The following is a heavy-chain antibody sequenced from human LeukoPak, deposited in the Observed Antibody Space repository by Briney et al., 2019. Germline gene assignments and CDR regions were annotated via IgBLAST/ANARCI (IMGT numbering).Heavy chain of an antibody. J-gene: IGHJ4*02. D-gene: IGHD3-22*01. V-gene: IGHV3-23*01. Sequence: GGSLRLSCAASGFTFSSYAMSWVRQAPGKGLEWVSAISGSGGSTYYADSVKGRFTISRDNSKNTLYLQMNSLRAEDTAVYYCASYYYDSSGYPDYWGQGTLVTVSS. CDR2: ISGSGGST. CDR3: ASYYYDSSGYPDY. CDR1: GFTFSSYA.